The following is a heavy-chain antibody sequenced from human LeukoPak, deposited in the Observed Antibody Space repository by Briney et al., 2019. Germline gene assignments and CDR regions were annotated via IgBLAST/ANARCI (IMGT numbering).Heavy chain of an antibody. D-gene: IGHD3-22*01. Sequence: GGSLRLSCAASAFTFSIYAMSWVRQAPGKGLEWVSGINWNGGRTGYADSMKGRFIISRDNAKNSLYLQVNSLRAEDTALYYCARNFGGGDSSGPYYWGQGTLVTVSS. V-gene: IGHV3-20*04. CDR2: INWNGGRT. CDR1: AFTFSIYA. CDR3: ARNFGGGDSSGPYY. J-gene: IGHJ4*02.